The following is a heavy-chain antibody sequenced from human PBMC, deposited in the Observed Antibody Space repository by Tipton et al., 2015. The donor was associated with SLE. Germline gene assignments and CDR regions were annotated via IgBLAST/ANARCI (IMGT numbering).Heavy chain of an antibody. CDR2: ISGSGAST. CDR1: GFTFSSCA. J-gene: IGHJ3*01. Sequence: SLRLSCVASGFTFSSCAMSWVRQAPGKGLEWVSTISGSGASTYYGDSVKGRFTIARDNSKSTLFLQRNSLRAEDTAIYYCAKRVVTGLVAFDVWAQGTMVTVSS. D-gene: IGHD3-9*01. CDR3: AKRVVTGLVAFDV. V-gene: IGHV3-23*01.